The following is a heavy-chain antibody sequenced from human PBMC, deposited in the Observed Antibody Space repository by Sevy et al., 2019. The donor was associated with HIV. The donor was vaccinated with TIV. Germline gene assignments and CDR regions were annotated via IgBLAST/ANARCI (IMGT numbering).Heavy chain of an antibody. V-gene: IGHV1-46*01. CDR1: GYAFIRNN. J-gene: IGHJ4*02. CDR3: ARDYAQHWSFDY. Sequence: ASVKVSCKTSGYAFIRNNMHWVRQAPGQGLEWMGIINPKVGSTSYTQKFQGRLTLTRDAFTSTVYMELTSLRSDDTAVYYCARDYAQHWSFDYWGQGTLVTVSS. D-gene: IGHD1-1*01. CDR2: INPKVGST.